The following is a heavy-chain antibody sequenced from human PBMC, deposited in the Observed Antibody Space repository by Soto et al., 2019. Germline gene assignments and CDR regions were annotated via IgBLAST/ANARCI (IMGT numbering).Heavy chain of an antibody. D-gene: IGHD3-10*01. CDR1: GYTSTSYA. J-gene: IGHJ3*02. Sequence: ASVKVSCKASGYTSTSYAMHWVRQAPGQRLEWMGWINAGNGNTKYSQKFQGRVTITRDTSASTAYMELSSLRSEDTAVYYCARLFGITMVRGVQDAFDIRGQGTMVTVSS. V-gene: IGHV1-3*01. CDR3: ARLFGITMVRGVQDAFDI. CDR2: INAGNGNT.